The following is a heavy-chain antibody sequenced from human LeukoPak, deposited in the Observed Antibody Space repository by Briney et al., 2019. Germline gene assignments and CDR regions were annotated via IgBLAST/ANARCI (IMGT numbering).Heavy chain of an antibody. CDR1: GGTFSSYA. CDR3: AREGIYDSSGYYFDAFDI. Sequence: ASVKVSCKASGGTFSSYAISWVRQAPGQGLEWMGRIIPILGIANYAQKFQGRVTITADKSTSTAYMELSSLRSEDTAVYYCAREGIYDSSGYYFDAFDIWGQGTMVTVSS. J-gene: IGHJ3*02. CDR2: IIPILGIA. V-gene: IGHV1-69*04. D-gene: IGHD3-22*01.